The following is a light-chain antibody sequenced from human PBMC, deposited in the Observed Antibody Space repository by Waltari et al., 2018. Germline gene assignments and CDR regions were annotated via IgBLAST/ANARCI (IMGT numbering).Light chain of an antibody. J-gene: IGLJ2*01. CDR2: EGS. Sequence: QSALTQPASVSGSPGQSITISCTGTSSDVGSYNLVSRYQHHPGKAPKVMIYEGSERPSGVSNRFSGSKSGNTASLTISGLQAEDEADYYCCSYAGSSPSVVFGGGTKLTVL. CDR3: CSYAGSSPSVV. CDR1: SSDVGSYNL. V-gene: IGLV2-23*01.